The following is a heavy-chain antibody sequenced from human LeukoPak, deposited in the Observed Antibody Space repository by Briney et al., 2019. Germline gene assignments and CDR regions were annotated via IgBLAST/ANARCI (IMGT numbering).Heavy chain of an antibody. D-gene: IGHD2-21*02. CDR1: GFTFSSYA. CDR3: AKDPLYCGGDCYPYFDY. V-gene: IGHV3-23*01. CDR2: ISGSGGST. J-gene: IGHJ4*02. Sequence: PGGSLRLSCAASGFTFSSYAMSWVRQAPGKGLEWVSAISGSGGSTYYADSVKGRFTISRDNSKNTLYLQMNSLRAEDTAVYYCAKDPLYCGGDCYPYFDYWGQGTLVTVSS.